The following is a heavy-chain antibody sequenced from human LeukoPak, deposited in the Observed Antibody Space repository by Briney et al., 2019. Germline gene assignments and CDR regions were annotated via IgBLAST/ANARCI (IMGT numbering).Heavy chain of an antibody. CDR1: GFTFDDYA. D-gene: IGHD3-10*01. J-gene: IGHJ4*02. Sequence: GGSLRLSCAASGFTFDDYAMHWVRQAPGKGLEWVSGISWNSGRIDYADSVKGRFTISRNNAKNSLYLQMNSLRVEDTALYYCAKDGYYGSGSYLNYWGQGTLVTVSS. CDR2: ISWNSGRI. CDR3: AKDGYYGSGSYLNY. V-gene: IGHV3-9*01.